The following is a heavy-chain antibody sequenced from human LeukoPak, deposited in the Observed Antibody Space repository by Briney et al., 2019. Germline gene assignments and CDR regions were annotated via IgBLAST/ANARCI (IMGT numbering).Heavy chain of an antibody. CDR1: GYTFTDYY. Sequence: ASVKVSCKASGYTFTDYYMHWVRQAPGQGLEWMGWINPNSGGTNYAQKFQGRVTMTRDTSISTAYMELSRLRSDDTAVYYCARPGGYSYGYGGDYWGQGTLVTVSS. CDR2: INPNSGGT. V-gene: IGHV1-2*02. D-gene: IGHD5-18*01. CDR3: ARPGGYSYGYGGDY. J-gene: IGHJ4*02.